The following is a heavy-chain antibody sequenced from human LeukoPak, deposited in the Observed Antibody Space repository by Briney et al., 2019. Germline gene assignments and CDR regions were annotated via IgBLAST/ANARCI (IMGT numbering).Heavy chain of an antibody. Sequence: GGSLRLSYAASGFTFSSYSMNWVRQAPGKGLEWVSYISSSSSTIYYADSVKGRFTISRDNAKNSLYLQMNSLRAEDTAVYYCARSGGYCGGGSCSEDAFDIWGQGTMVTVSS. CDR3: ARSGGYCGGGSCSEDAFDI. J-gene: IGHJ3*02. D-gene: IGHD2-15*01. V-gene: IGHV3-48*04. CDR2: ISSSSSTI. CDR1: GFTFSSYS.